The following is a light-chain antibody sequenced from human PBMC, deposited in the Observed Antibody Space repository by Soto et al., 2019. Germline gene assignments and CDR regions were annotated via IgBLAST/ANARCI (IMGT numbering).Light chain of an antibody. J-gene: IGKJ1*01. V-gene: IGKV1-39*01. CDR2: DAS. Sequence: IEVTQSPSSLAASLGDRVTITCRASQTIGTYVNWYRQKSGAAPELLIYDASTLQSGVPSRFRGGASGTDFTLTISSLQLDDFATYYCQQSYSTPQTFGQGTKVDIK. CDR3: QQSYSTPQT. CDR1: QTIGTY.